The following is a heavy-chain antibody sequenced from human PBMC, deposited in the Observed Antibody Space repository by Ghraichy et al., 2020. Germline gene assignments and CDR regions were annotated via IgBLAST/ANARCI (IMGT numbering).Heavy chain of an antibody. Sequence: PTRVKPTQTLTLTCTFSGFSLITSGVGVGWIRQPPGKALEWLALIYWDDHKEYSPSLKTRLTITKDTSKNQVVLTMSNVDPVDTGTYYCASLMKLGTNWFDPWGQGTLVTVSS. V-gene: IGHV2-5*02. J-gene: IGHJ5*02. CDR2: IYWDDHK. CDR1: GFSLITSGVG. CDR3: ASLMKLGTNWFDP. D-gene: IGHD3-16*01.